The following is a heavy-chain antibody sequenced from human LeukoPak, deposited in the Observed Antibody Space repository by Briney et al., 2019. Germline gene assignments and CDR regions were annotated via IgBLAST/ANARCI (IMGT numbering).Heavy chain of an antibody. CDR2: IRSKANSYAT. CDR1: GFTFGGSA. D-gene: IGHD3-16*02. J-gene: IGHJ4*02. Sequence: GGSLRLSCAASGFTFGGSAMHWVRQASGKGLEWVGRIRSKANSYATAYAASVKGRFTISRDDSKNTAYLQMNSLKTEDTAVYYCTSLGGFGGVIVSNYWGQGTLSPSPQ. CDR3: TSLGGFGGVIVSNY. V-gene: IGHV3-73*01.